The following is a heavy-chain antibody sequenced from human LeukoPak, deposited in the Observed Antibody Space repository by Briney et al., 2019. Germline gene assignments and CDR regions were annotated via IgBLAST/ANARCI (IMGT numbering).Heavy chain of an antibody. Sequence: GGSLRLSCAAAGFTFSSYAMSWVRQAPGKGLEWVSAISGSGGSTYYPDSVKGRFTISRDNSKNTLYLQMNRLRAEVTAVYCCAKGQGHNWFDPWGQGTLVTVSS. CDR2: ISGSGGST. V-gene: IGHV3-23*01. CDR1: GFTFSSYA. CDR3: AKGQGHNWFDP. J-gene: IGHJ5*02.